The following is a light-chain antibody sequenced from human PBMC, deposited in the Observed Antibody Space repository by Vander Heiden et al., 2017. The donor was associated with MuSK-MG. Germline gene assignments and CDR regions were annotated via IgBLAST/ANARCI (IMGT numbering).Light chain of an antibody. CDR1: QSVVASPSNKNY. Sequence: DILMTQSPDSLAVSLGGQATITCKSSQSVVASPSNKNYLAWYQQKPGQPPNLLIYRASSRESGVPDRFSGSGSGTDFTLTISSRQAEDLAVYYCRQEDSTPWPFGQGTKVEIK. CDR2: RAS. V-gene: IGKV4-1*01. J-gene: IGKJ1*01. CDR3: RQEDSTPWP.